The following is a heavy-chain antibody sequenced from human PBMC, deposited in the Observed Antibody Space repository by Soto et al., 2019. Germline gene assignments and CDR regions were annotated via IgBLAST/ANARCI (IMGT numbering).Heavy chain of an antibody. V-gene: IGHV5-51*01. Sequence: GESLKISCKGSGYSFTSYWIGWVRQMPGKGLEWMGIIYPGDSDTRYSPSFQGQVTIAADKSISTAYLQWSSLKASDTAMYYCARHKERDFWCGYGDYYYGMDVWGQRTTVTVSS. CDR3: ARHKERDFWCGYGDYYYGMDV. J-gene: IGHJ6*02. CDR2: IYPGDSDT. D-gene: IGHD3-3*01. CDR1: GYSFTSYW.